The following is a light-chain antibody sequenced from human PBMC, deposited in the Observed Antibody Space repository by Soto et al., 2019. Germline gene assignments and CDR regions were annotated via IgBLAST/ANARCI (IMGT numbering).Light chain of an antibody. CDR3: ISYRGSDTSYV. V-gene: IGLV2-14*01. Sequence: QSVLTQPASVSGCPGQSSSSSWTGTSSGIGSYNYVAWYQQFPGKTPKLIIYEVRNRPSGVSFRFSGSKSGNTASLTISGLQAEDEADYYCISYRGSDTSYVFGTGTKVTVL. CDR1: SSGIGSYNY. J-gene: IGLJ1*01. CDR2: EVR.